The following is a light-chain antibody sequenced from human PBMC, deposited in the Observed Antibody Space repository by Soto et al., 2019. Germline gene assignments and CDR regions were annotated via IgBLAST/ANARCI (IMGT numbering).Light chain of an antibody. CDR3: QQRSNWPVT. V-gene: IGKV3-11*01. CDR1: QSVSSY. J-gene: IGKJ4*01. Sequence: LTHSPITLCLSPGKTATHSTTTSQSVSSYLAWYQQKPGQAPRLLIYEASNRATGIPARFSGSGSGTDFNLALRSLEPEDFALYYCQQRSNWPVTVGGGNKVDMK. CDR2: EAS.